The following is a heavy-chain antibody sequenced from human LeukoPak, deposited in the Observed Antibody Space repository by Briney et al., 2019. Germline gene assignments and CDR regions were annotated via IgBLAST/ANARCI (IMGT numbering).Heavy chain of an antibody. Sequence: SETLSLTCTVSGGSISSGGYFWSWIRQLPGKGLEWIGYIYHSGSTYYNPSLKSRVNISVDTSKNQFSLKLRSVTAADTAVYYCARLAYCGGDCKYSRGDFDYWGQGTLVTVSS. D-gene: IGHD2-21*02. J-gene: IGHJ4*02. CDR3: ARLAYCGGDCKYSRGDFDY. CDR1: GGSISSGGYF. V-gene: IGHV4-31*03. CDR2: IYHSGST.